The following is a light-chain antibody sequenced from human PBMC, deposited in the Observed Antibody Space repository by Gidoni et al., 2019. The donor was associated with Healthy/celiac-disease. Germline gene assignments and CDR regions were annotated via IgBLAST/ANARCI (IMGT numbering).Light chain of an antibody. J-gene: IGKJ1*01. CDR2: AAS. CDR1: QGISSF. V-gene: IGKV1-8*01. CDR3: QQYYSYPRT. Sequence: AIRMTQSPSSFSASTGDRVTITCRASQGISSFLAWYQQKPGRAPSLLIYAASTLQSGVPSRFSGSGSGTDFTLTISCLQSEDFATYYCQQYYSYPRTFGQGTKVAIK.